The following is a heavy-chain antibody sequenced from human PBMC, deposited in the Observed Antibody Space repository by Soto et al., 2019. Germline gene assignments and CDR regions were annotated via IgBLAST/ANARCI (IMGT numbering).Heavy chain of an antibody. Sequence: GGSLRLSCAASGFTFSTYAMSWVRLAPGKGLEWVSAVNGVCDITYYADSVKGRFTISRDNSENTLFLQMNGLRVEDTAVYYCARNPSYYDSPQNWGQGTMVTVSS. CDR3: ARNPSYYDSPQN. V-gene: IGHV3-23*01. CDR1: GFTFSTYA. J-gene: IGHJ3*01. D-gene: IGHD3-22*01. CDR2: VNGVCDIT.